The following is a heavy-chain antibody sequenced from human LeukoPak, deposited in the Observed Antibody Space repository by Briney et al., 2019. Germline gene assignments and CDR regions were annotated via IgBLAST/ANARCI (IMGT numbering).Heavy chain of an antibody. V-gene: IGHV4-61*02. J-gene: IGHJ6*03. D-gene: IGHD5/OR15-5a*01. CDR2: ISSSGST. CDR3: ASETKDIYSPGWGLYDTYYYIDA. Sequence: SETLSLTCTVSSDSMNSAFHYWTWIRQPAGKGLEWIGRISSSGSTTYNPSLMSRATITLDTSKNSFSLKVTSVTAADTAVYFCASETKDIYSPGWGLYDTYYYIDAWGTGTTVNVAS. CDR1: SDSMNSAFHY.